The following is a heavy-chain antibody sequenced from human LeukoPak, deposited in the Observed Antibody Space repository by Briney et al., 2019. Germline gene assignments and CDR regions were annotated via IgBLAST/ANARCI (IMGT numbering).Heavy chain of an antibody. CDR2: ISGSSGTI. CDR3: ARETPEYD. CDR1: GFTFSTYS. Sequence: PGGSLRLSCAAPGFTFSTYSMKWVRQAPGKGLEWVSYISGSSGTIYYADSVKGRFTISRDNAKNSLYLQMNSLRDEDTAVYYCARETPEYDWGQGTLVTVSS. V-gene: IGHV3-48*02. D-gene: IGHD6-6*01. J-gene: IGHJ4*02.